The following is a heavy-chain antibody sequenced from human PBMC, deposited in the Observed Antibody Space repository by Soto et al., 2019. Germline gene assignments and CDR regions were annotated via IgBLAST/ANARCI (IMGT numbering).Heavy chain of an antibody. CDR2: ISGSADST. J-gene: IGHJ6*02. D-gene: IGHD2-21*01. CDR1: GFSFISFA. V-gene: IGHV3-23*01. Sequence: GGSLRHSCAASGFSFISFAMNWVLQAPGKGLEWVSIISGSADSTFYADSVKGRFTISRDNSKSTLYLQINSLRAEDTAVYYCVKTMGAMIDAISVYGMCACGQGTTVIVAS. CDR3: VKTMGAMIDAISVYGMCA.